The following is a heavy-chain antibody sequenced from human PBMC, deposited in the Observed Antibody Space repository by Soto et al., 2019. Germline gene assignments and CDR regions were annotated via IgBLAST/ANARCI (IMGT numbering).Heavy chain of an antibody. J-gene: IGHJ5*02. V-gene: IGHV4-34*01. CDR3: ARVGPGVVVVAATSNWFDP. CDR1: GGSFSGYY. D-gene: IGHD2-15*01. CDR2: INHSGST. Sequence: SETLSLTCAVYGGSFSGYYWSWIRQPPGKGLEWIGEINHSGSTNYNPSLKSRVTISVDTSKNQFSLKLGSVTAADTAVYYCARVGPGVVVVAATSNWFDPWGQGTLVTVSS.